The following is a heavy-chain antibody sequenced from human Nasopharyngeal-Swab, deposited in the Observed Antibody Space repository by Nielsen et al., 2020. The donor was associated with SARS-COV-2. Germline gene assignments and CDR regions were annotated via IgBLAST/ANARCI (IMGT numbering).Heavy chain of an antibody. D-gene: IGHD2-2*01. V-gene: IGHV3-7*01. CDR3: ARYCSTTSCPRGFDY. CDR1: GFTFSSYW. CDR2: IKQSGSGK. Sequence: GESLKISCAASGFTFSSYWMSWVRQAPGKGLEWVAHIKQSGSGKYYVDSVKGRFTISRDNAKNSLSLQMNSLRAEYTAVYYCARYCSTTSCPRGFDYWGQGTLVTVSS. J-gene: IGHJ4*02.